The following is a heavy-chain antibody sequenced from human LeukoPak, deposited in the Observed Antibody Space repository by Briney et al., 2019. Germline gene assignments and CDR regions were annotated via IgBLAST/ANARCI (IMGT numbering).Heavy chain of an antibody. CDR1: GFTFSSYA. CDR2: ISASGGST. Sequence: GSLRLSCAASGFTFSSYAMNWVRQAPGKGLEWVSTISASGGSTYYFVKGRFTISRDNSKNTLYLPMNSLRAEDTALYYCAKGYCSSTNCKESFFDYWGQGTLVTVSS. D-gene: IGHD2-2*01. CDR3: AKGYCSSTNCKESFFDY. V-gene: IGHV3-23*01. J-gene: IGHJ4*02.